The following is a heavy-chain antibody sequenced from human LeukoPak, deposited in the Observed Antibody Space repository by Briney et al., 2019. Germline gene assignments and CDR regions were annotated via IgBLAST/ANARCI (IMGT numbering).Heavy chain of an antibody. V-gene: IGHV4-59*11. CDR3: ATSLRGRIVMAGPIVPYYFDY. J-gene: IGHJ4*02. CDR1: GDSITSRY. D-gene: IGHD6-19*01. Sequence: PSETLSLTCTVSGDSITSRYWSWIRQPPGKGLHWIGYIHNSGSTNYNPSLRSRVTISQDTSKNQFSLKLSSVTAADTAVYYCATSLRGRIVMAGPIVPYYFDYWGQGTLVTVSS. CDR2: IHNSGST.